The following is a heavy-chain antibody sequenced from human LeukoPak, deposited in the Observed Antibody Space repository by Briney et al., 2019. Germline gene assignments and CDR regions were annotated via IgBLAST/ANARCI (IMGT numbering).Heavy chain of an antibody. V-gene: IGHV4-39*07. CDR1: GGSISSSSYY. CDR2: IYHSGST. J-gene: IGHJ4*02. Sequence: SETLSLTCTVSGGSISSSSYYWGWIRQPPGKGLEWIGEIYHSGSTNYNPSLKSRVTISVDKSKNQFSLKLSSVTAADTAVYYCARRPNYYYDSSGYDKWGQGTLVTVSS. CDR3: ARRPNYYYDSSGYDK. D-gene: IGHD3-22*01.